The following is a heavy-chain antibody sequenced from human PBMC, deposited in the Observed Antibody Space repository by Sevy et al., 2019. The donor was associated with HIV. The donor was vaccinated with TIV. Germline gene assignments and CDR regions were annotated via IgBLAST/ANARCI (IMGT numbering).Heavy chain of an antibody. CDR3: ARAPTTSFGVVTIFDY. CDR2: IYYSGST. CDR1: GGSVSSGSYY. V-gene: IGHV4-61*01. D-gene: IGHD3-3*01. J-gene: IGHJ4*02. Sequence: SETLSLTCTVSGGSVSSGSYYWSWIRQPPGKGLEWIGYIYYSGSTNYNPSLKSRVTIPVDTSKNQFSLKLSSVTAADTAVYYCARAPTTSFGVVTIFDYWGQGTLVTVSS.